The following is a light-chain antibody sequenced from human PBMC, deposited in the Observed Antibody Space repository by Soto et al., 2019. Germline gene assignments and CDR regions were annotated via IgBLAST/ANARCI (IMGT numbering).Light chain of an antibody. CDR3: QQYAKSPIT. Sequence: EFVLTKSPDTLSVSPGDRATLSCRASQSVGRDYLAWYQQKPGQAPRLLIHGASNRATGIPDRFSGSGSGTDFTLSISRLEPEDFAVYYCQQYAKSPITFGQGTRLEIK. J-gene: IGKJ5*01. V-gene: IGKV3-20*01. CDR1: QSVGRDY. CDR2: GAS.